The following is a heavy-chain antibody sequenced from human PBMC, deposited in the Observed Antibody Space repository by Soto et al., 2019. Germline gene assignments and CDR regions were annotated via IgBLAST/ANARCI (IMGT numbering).Heavy chain of an antibody. CDR3: ARAPLMAVAGTAAFDY. V-gene: IGHV4-59*08. CDR2: ISYSGST. CDR1: GGSVSSDY. J-gene: IGHJ4*02. D-gene: IGHD6-19*01. Sequence: SETLSLTCTVSGGSVSSDYWSWIRQPPGKGLEWVGHISYSGSTNYNPSLKGRVTISVDTSKNRFSLKLSSVTAADTAVYYCARAPLMAVAGTAAFDYWGQGTLVTVSS.